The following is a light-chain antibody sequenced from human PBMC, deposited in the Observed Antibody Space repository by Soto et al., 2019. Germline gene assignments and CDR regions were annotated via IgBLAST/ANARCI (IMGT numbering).Light chain of an antibody. CDR3: QQYHSYWT. V-gene: IGKV1-5*01. CDR2: DAS. J-gene: IGKJ1*01. CDR1: RSVSTS. Sequence: DIQMTQFPSTLSASVGDRVTITCRASRSVSTSLAWYQKKPGKAPKLLIFDASSLESGVPSRLSGSGSGTELTLTISGMQPDDFATYYCQQYHSYWTFGQGTKVDIK.